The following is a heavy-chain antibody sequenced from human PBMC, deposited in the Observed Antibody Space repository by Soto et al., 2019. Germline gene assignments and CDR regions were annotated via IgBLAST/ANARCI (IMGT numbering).Heavy chain of an antibody. Sequence: QLLQSWGGLVQPGGSLTLSCADSGFTFGTTDMSWVRQAPGEGLEWVSTIDGSGGITYYADSVKCRFTISRDNSRNTVYLQMTSLSGDDTALYYCVKNSGGFKTWGQGALVTVAS. D-gene: IGHD3-10*01. V-gene: IGHV3-23*01. CDR1: GFTFGTTD. J-gene: IGHJ1*01. CDR2: IDGSGGIT. CDR3: VKNSGGFKT.